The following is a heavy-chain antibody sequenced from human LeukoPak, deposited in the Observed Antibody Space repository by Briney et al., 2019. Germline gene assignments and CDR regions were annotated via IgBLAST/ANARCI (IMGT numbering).Heavy chain of an antibody. CDR3: AFSIAAAGTGYYYYMDV. V-gene: IGHV1-18*01. CDR1: GYTFTSYV. J-gene: IGHJ6*03. CDR2: ISAYNGNT. D-gene: IGHD6-13*01. Sequence: ASVKVSCKASGYTFTSYVISWVRQAPGQGLEWMGCISAYNGNTNYAQKLQGRVTMTTDTSTSTAYMELRSLRSDDTAVYYCAFSIAAAGTGYYYYMDVWGKGTTVTVSS.